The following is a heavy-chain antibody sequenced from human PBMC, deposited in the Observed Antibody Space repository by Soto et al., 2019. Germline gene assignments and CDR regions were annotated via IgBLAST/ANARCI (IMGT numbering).Heavy chain of an antibody. V-gene: IGHV3-21*01. CDR2: ISTNSSYI. CDR3: ARSTMGPDGYHYGYVYYYGMDV. CDR1: AFTFSSYS. Sequence: LVESGGGLVKPGGSLRLSCAASAFTFSSYSMNWVRQAPGKGLEWVSSISTNSSYIYYADSMKGRFTISRDNAKNSLYLQMTSLRAEDTAVYYCARSTMGPDGYHYGYVYYYGMDVWGQGTTVTVSS. D-gene: IGHD3-10*01. J-gene: IGHJ6*02.